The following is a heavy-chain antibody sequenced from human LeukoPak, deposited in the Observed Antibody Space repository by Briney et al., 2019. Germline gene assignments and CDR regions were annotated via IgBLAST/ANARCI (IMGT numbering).Heavy chain of an antibody. J-gene: IGHJ6*03. V-gene: IGHV4-59*01. CDR2: IYYSGST. CDR1: DGSIRSYY. CDR3: ARGYSSSSSSYYYYYYMDV. D-gene: IGHD6-6*01. Sequence: SETLSLTCTVSDGSIRSYYWSWLRQPPGKGLEWIGCIYYSGSTNYNPSLKSRVTISVDTSKNQFSLKLSSVTAADTAVYYCARGYSSSSSSYYYYYYMDVWGKGTTVTVSS.